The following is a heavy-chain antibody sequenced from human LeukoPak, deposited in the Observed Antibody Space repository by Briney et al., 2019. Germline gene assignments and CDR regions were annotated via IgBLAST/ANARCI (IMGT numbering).Heavy chain of an antibody. CDR1: GYTLTDYY. V-gene: IGHV1-2*02. CDR3: ARDHCTSSGCYEYYYYGVDV. D-gene: IGHD2-2*01. CDR2: INPNSGGT. J-gene: IGHJ6*02. Sequence: ASVKVSCKASGYTLTDYYIQWVRKAPGQGLEWMGWINPNSGGTNSAQKFQGRVTMTRDTSVSTAYMELSRLRSDDTAVYYCARDHCTSSGCYEYYYYGVDVWGQGTTVTVSS.